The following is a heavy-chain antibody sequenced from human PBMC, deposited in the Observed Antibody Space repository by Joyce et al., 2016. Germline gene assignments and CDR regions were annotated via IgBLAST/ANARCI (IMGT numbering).Heavy chain of an antibody. D-gene: IGHD2-2*01. J-gene: IGHJ4*02. CDR2: ISSDDSRI. CDR1: GIIFSNKE. CDR3: TTPSCAN. V-gene: IGHV3-48*03. Sequence: EVQLVEYGGGLVQPGGSLRLSCAASGIIFSNKEMNWVRQAPGKGLEWISSISSDDSRIHYADSVRGRFTISRDNARNSLFLEMNSLRVDDTAMYYCTTPSCANWGQGSLVTVSS.